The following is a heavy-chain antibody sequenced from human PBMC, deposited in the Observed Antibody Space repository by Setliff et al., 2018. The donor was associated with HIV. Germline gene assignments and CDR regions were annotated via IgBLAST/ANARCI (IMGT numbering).Heavy chain of an antibody. Sequence: GGSLRLSCAASGFSLSDYYMNWIRQAPGKGLEWISYISHSGTYTNYADSVKGRFTISRDNVKNTLYLQMNSLRAEDTAVYYCARPFDQWGQGALVTVSS. CDR3: ARPFDQ. J-gene: IGHJ4*02. CDR1: GFSLSDYY. CDR2: ISHSGTYT. V-gene: IGHV3-11*06.